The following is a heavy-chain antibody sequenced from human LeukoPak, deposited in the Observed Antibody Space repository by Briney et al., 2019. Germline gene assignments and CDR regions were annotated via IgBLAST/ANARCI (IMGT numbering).Heavy chain of an antibody. J-gene: IGHJ4*02. D-gene: IGHD2-21*02. CDR2: INPNSGGT. CDR1: GYTFTGYY. CDR3: ARDPSSALLAYCGGDCYSGY. V-gene: IGHV1-2*06. Sequence: VSVKVSCKASGYTFTGYYMHWVRQAPGQGLEWMGRINPNSGGTNYAQKFQGRVTMTRDTSISTAYMELSRLRSDDTAVYYCARDPSSALLAYCGGDCYSGYWGQGTLVTVSS.